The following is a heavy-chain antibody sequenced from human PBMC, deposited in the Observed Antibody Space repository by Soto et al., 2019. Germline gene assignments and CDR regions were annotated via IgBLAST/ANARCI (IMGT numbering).Heavy chain of an antibody. D-gene: IGHD3-10*01. V-gene: IGHV5-10-1*01. J-gene: IGHJ6*02. CDR1: GYSFTSYW. CDR3: ARIMGSGSYSLSYCYYGMDV. Sequence: PGESLKISCKGSGYSFTSYWISWVRQMPGKGLEWMGRIDPSDSYTNYSPSFQGHVTISADKSISTAYLQWSSLKASDTAMYYCARIMGSGSYSLSYCYYGMDVWGQGTTVTVSS. CDR2: IDPSDSYT.